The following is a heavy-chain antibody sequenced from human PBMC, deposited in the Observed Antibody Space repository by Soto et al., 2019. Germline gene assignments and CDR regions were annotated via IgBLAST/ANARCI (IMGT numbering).Heavy chain of an antibody. J-gene: IGHJ4*02. V-gene: IGHV1-69*06. CDR3: ARDLIDGITGTGGSD. Sequence: QVQLVQSGAEVKKPGSSVKVSCKASGGTFSSYAISWVRQAPGQGLEWMGGIIPIFGTANYAQKFQGRVTITADKATSTAYMELSSLRPEDRAVYYCARDLIDGITGTGGSDWGQGTLVTVSS. CDR2: IIPIFGTA. CDR1: GGTFSSYA. D-gene: IGHD1-7*01.